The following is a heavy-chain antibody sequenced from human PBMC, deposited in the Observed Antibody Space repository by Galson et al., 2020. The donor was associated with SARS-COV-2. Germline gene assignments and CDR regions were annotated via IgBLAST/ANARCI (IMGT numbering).Heavy chain of an antibody. J-gene: IGHJ4*02. CDR2: INTNTGNP. Sequence: ASVKVSCKASGYTFITYSMNWVRQAPGQGLEWMGWINTNTGNPTYAQGFTGHFVFSLDTSVSTAYLQISSLKAEDTAVYYCARALNAMSSTSRDFDYWGQGTLVTVSS. D-gene: IGHD2-2*01. CDR1: GYTFITYS. CDR3: ARALNAMSSTSRDFDY. V-gene: IGHV7-4-1*02.